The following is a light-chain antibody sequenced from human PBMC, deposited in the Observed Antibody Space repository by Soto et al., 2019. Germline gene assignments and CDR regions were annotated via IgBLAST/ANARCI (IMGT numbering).Light chain of an antibody. V-gene: IGKV3-11*01. Sequence: EIVLTQSPATLSLSPGERTTLSCRASQSVSSYLAWYQHKPGQAPRLRIYDAFNRATGIPARFSGSGSGTDFTLTISSLEPEDFAVYYCQQRSNWPPGLTFGGGTKVEIK. J-gene: IGKJ4*01. CDR1: QSVSSY. CDR2: DAF. CDR3: QQRSNWPPGLT.